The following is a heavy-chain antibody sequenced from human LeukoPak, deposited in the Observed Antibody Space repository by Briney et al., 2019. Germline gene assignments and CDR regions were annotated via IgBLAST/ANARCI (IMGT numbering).Heavy chain of an antibody. D-gene: IGHD6-13*01. V-gene: IGHV3-64*01. CDR1: GFTFSSYE. J-gene: IGHJ4*02. CDR3: ARGPRYSSSWYNY. CDR2: ISSNGGTT. Sequence: GGSLRLSCAASGFTFSSYEMNWVRQAPGKGLEYVSAISSNGGTTYYANSVRGRFTISRDNSKNTLYLQMGSLRAEDMAVYYCARGPRYSSSWYNYWGQGTLVTVSS.